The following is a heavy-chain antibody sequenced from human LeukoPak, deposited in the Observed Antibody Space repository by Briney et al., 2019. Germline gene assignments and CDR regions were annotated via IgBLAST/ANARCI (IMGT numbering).Heavy chain of an antibody. J-gene: IGHJ4*02. CDR2: INPAGSAI. CDR3: GRFGYVAGLDL. CDR1: GFSFSAYW. V-gene: IGHV3-7*01. Sequence: GGSLRLSCAASGFSFSAYWMTWVRQAPGTGLEWVANINPAGSAIYYGDPAKGRFTISRDNAKNLVYLQRSSLRAEDTAVYYCGRFGYVAGLDLWGQGTLVTVSS. D-gene: IGHD6-19*01.